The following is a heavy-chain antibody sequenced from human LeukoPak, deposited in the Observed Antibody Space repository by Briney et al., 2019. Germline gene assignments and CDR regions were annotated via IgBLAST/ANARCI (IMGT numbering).Heavy chain of an antibody. CDR2: ISSSSSYT. J-gene: IGHJ4*02. D-gene: IGHD5-24*01. V-gene: IGHV3-21*04. Sequence: GGSLRLSCAASGFTFSSYEMNWVRQAPGKGLEWVSFISSSSSYTNYADSVKGRFTISRDNAENSLYLQMNSLRAEDTAVYYCARDGSRDGYNWFDYWGQGTLVTVSS. CDR1: GFTFSSYE. CDR3: ARDGSRDGYNWFDY.